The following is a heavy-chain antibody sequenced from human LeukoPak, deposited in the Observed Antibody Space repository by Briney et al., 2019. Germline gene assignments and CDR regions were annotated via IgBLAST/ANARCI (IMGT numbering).Heavy chain of an antibody. CDR3: ARSTRYFGSAMYYFDD. CDR2: ITDSGSST. Sequence: GGPLRLSCAASGFTFTGYYPHWVRQTPGKGLEYISTITDSGSSTYHTNSVRGRFTISRDNSKNTLYLQMGSLRTEDTAVYYCARSTRYFGSAMYYFDDWGQGTLVTVSS. CDR1: GFTFTGYY. J-gene: IGHJ4*02. D-gene: IGHD3-10*01. V-gene: IGHV3-64*01.